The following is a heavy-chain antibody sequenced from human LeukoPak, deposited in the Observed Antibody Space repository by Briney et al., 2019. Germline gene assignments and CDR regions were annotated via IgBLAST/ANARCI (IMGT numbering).Heavy chain of an antibody. V-gene: IGHV3-21*01. D-gene: IGHD6-19*01. CDR3: ARDKYNSGGDGDFDY. J-gene: IGHJ4*02. CDR1: GFIFSGYS. Sequence: GGSLRLSCAASGFIFSGYSMNWVRQAPGKGLEWVSLISSSSSYIYYADSLKGRFTVSRDNAKNSLYLQMNSLRAEDTAVYYCARDKYNSGGDGDFDYWGQGTLVTVSS. CDR2: ISSSSSYI.